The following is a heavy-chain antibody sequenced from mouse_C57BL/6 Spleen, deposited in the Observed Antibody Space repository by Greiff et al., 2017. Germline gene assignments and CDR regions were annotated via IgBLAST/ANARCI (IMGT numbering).Heavy chain of an antibody. CDR1: GYTFTSYW. V-gene: IGHV1-53*01. CDR3: ARGEYYYGSAYYYAMDY. Sequence: QVQLQQPGTELVKPGASVKLSCKASGYTFTSYWMHWVKQRPGQGLEWIGNINPSNGGTNYNEKFKSKATLTVDKSSSTAYMQLSSLTSEDSAVYYCARGEYYYGSAYYYAMDYWCQGTSGTVPS. D-gene: IGHD1-1*01. CDR2: INPSNGGT. J-gene: IGHJ4*01.